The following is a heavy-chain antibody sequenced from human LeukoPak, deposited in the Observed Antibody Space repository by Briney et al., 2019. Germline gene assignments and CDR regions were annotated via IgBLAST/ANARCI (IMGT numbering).Heavy chain of an antibody. CDR1: GFTFSSYW. CDR3: ARATYYYDSSGYRAVYYFDY. CDR2: INTDETIT. Sequence: QSGGSLRLSCAASGFTFSSYWMHWVRQAPGKGLLWASRINTDETITTYADSVKGRFTISRDNAKNTLYLQMNSLRAEDTAVYYCARATYYYDSSGYRAVYYFDYWGQGTLVTVSS. J-gene: IGHJ4*02. D-gene: IGHD3-22*01. V-gene: IGHV3-74*01.